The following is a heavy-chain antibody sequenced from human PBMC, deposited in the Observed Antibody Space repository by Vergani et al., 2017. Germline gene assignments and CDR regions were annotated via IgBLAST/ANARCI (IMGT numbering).Heavy chain of an antibody. Sequence: EVQLVESGGGLVQPGGSLRLSCAASGFTVSSNYMSWVRQAPGKGLEWVSVIYSGGSTYYADSVKGRFTISRHNSKNTLYLQMNSLRAEDTAVYYCARDRVDIVATTTYCYYYDGMDVWGQGTTVTVSS. CDR3: ARDRVDIVATTTYCYYYDGMDV. J-gene: IGHJ6*02. D-gene: IGHD5-12*01. CDR1: GFTVSSNY. V-gene: IGHV3-53*04. CDR2: IYSGGST.